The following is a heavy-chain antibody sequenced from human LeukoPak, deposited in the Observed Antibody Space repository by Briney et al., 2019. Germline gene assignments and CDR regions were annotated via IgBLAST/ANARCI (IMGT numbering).Heavy chain of an antibody. V-gene: IGHV4-59*08. J-gene: IGHJ4*02. CDR1: GGCISSYY. CDR2: IYYSGST. CDR3: ARHIPTPYYYGSGSYLWFYFDY. Sequence: SETLSLTCTVSGGCISSYYWSWIRQPPGKGLEWIGYIYYSGSTNYNPSLKSRVTISVDTSKNQFSLKLSSVTAADTAVYYCARHIPTPYYYGSGSYLWFYFDYWGQGTLVTVSS. D-gene: IGHD3-10*01.